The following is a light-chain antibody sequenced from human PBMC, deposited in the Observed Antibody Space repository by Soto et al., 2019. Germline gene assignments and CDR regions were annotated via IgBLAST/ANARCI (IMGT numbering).Light chain of an antibody. J-gene: IGKJ1*01. CDR1: QNINFY. CDR2: DVS. CDR3: QQYNSYSSWT. V-gene: IGKV1-5*01. Sequence: DIQMTQSPSTLSASVGDRVTITCRASQNINFYLAWYQQKPGKAPQILLFDVSRLARGVPSRFSGSGSGTEFTLTINSLQPDDFATYYCQQYNSYSSWTFGLGTKVDIK.